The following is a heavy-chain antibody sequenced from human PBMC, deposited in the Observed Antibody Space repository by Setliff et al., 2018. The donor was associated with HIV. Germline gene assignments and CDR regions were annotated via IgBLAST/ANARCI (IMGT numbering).Heavy chain of an antibody. CDR2: ITSGGST. Sequence: PGGSLRLSCAASGFTFGSYAMHWVRQTPEKGLEWVSIITSGGSTYYADSAKGRFIISRDNSQNTLYLQMNSLRPEDTAVYYCARDCRVGWVFTYGMDVWGQGTLVTVSS. D-gene: IGHD6-13*01. CDR1: GFTFGSYA. CDR3: ARDCRVGWVFTYGMDV. J-gene: IGHJ6*02. V-gene: IGHV3-53*05.